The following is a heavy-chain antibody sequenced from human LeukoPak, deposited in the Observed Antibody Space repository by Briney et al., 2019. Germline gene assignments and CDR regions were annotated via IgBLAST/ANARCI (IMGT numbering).Heavy chain of an antibody. D-gene: IGHD1-20*01. CDR3: ARGTNWSPLDFDY. CDR1: GFTFSNYW. CDR2: ISSDSSSFK. Sequence: GGSLRLSCAASGFTFSNYWMTWVRQAPGKGLEWVSSISSDSSSFKYYAHSVQGRFTISRDNARNSMYLQMNSLRAEDTAVYYCARGTNWSPLDFDYWGQGSLVTVSS. J-gene: IGHJ4*02. V-gene: IGHV3-21*04.